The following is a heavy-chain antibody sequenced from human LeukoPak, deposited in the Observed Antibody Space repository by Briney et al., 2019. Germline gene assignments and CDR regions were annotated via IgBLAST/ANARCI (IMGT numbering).Heavy chain of an antibody. D-gene: IGHD5-18*01. V-gene: IGHV4-34*01. J-gene: IGHJ6*03. CDR2: IYHTGST. CDR1: GGSFSGYY. CDR3: ARVDLGGYSYGFNNYYYYMDV. Sequence: PSETLSLTCAVYGGSFSGYYWSWIRQPPGKGLEWIGYIYHTGSTNYNPSLKSRVTISVDTSKNQFSLKLSSVTAADTAVYYCARVDLGGYSYGFNNYYYYMDVWGKGTTVTVSS.